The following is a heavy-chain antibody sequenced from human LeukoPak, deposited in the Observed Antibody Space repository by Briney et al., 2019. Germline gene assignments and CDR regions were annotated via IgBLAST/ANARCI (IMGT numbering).Heavy chain of an antibody. V-gene: IGHV3-48*04. Sequence: PGGSLRLSCAASGFTFSSYSMNWVRQAPGKGLEWVSYISSSSSTIYYADSVKGRFTISRDNAKNSLYLQMNSLRAEDTALYYCAKDMAATVVTFSVDYWGQGTLVTVSS. CDR1: GFTFSSYS. CDR3: AKDMAATVVTFSVDY. D-gene: IGHD4-23*01. J-gene: IGHJ4*02. CDR2: ISSSSSTI.